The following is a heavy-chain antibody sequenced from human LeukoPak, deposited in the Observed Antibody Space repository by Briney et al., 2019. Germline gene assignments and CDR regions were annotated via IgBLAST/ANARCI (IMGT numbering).Heavy chain of an antibody. CDR1: GGSISSRNSC. J-gene: IGHJ6*03. Sequence: PETLSLTCPLYGGSISSRNSCCDRLRQPPGKGLEWIGSIYYSGSTYYNPSLKSRVTISVYTSKNKCTRKLRSVTAADPAGYYSAIRRYSPGNYYYMDVWGKGTTVTVSS. D-gene: IGHD5-18*01. CDR3: AIRRYSPGNYYYMDV. CDR2: IYYSGST. V-gene: IGHV4-39*01.